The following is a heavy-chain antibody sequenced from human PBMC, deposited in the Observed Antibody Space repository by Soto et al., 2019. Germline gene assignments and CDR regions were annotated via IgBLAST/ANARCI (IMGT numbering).Heavy chain of an antibody. CDR2: ISGSGGST. D-gene: IGHD4-17*01. J-gene: IGHJ4*02. CDR3: AKDRAPATVTTMGYFDY. Sequence: EVQLLESGGGLVQPGGSLRLSCAASGFTFSSYAMSWVRQAPGKGLEWVSAISGSGGSTYYADSVKGRFTISRDNSKNTLYLQMNSLRAEDTAVYYCAKDRAPATVTTMGYFDYWGQGTLVTVSS. CDR1: GFTFSSYA. V-gene: IGHV3-23*01.